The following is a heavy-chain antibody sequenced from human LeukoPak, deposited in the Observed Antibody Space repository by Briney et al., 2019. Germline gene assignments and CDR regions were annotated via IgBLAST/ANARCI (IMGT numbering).Heavy chain of an antibody. V-gene: IGHV3-7*01. Sequence: GGSLRLSCETSGFNPGHYWMSWVRQAPGKGLEWVANIKQDGSEKYYVDSVKGRFTISRDNAKNSLYLQMNSLRAEDTAVYYCARLVVVAAPGWFDPWGQGTLVTVSS. J-gene: IGHJ5*02. CDR1: GFNPGHYW. D-gene: IGHD2-15*01. CDR3: ARLVVVAAPGWFDP. CDR2: IKQDGSEK.